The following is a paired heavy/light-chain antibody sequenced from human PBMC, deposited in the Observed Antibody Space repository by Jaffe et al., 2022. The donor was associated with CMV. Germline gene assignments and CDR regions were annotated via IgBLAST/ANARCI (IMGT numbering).Light chain of an antibody. CDR2: DAS. Sequence: DIQMTQSPSSLSASVGDRVTITCQASQDVSNYLNWYQQKSGKAPRLLIYDASKLHAGVPLRFSGNGSGTEFTFTINSLQPEDFATYYCQHYHNLPPTFGGGTKVDIK. CDR1: QDVSNY. CDR3: QHYHNLPPT. V-gene: IGKV1-33*01. J-gene: IGKJ4*01.
Heavy chain of an antibody. CDR2: ISASGART. CDR1: GFIFTNYA. CDR3: VKVSTYDASGFHIYSFDF. D-gene: IGHD3-22*01. J-gene: IGHJ4*02. Sequence: EVQLVESGGGLVQPGGSLRLSCAASGFIFTNYALSWVRQAPGKGLEWLSSISASGARTYYADSVKGRFTISRGNSKDTLYLQMNSLRAEDTAVYYCVKVSTYDASGFHIYSFDFWGQGTLVTVSS. V-gene: IGHV3-23*04.